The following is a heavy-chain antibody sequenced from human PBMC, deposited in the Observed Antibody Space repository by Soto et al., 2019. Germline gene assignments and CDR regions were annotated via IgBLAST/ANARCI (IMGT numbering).Heavy chain of an antibody. CDR3: AIGRAIMTGWKYTF. Sequence: QVRLVQSGAEVKKPGASVKVSCRTYGYDFTTYGINWVRQAPGQGLECRGWISAYNGNRVYAQNFRGRATQTTHTSSGSGYLKLRSLRTHDRADEYCAIGRAIMTGWKYTFWGQRPLVTVSP. CDR2: ISAYNGNR. D-gene: IGHD3-9*01. J-gene: IGHJ4*02. V-gene: IGHV1-18*01. CDR1: GYDFTTYG.